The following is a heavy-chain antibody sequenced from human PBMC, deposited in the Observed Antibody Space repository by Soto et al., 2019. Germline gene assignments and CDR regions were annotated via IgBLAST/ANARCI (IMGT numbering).Heavy chain of an antibody. J-gene: IGHJ3*02. CDR3: ARGGPYYSDSSDWGAFHI. CDR1: GFTFSTYA. D-gene: IGHD3-22*01. CDR2: ISYDGSNK. V-gene: IGHV3-30-3*01. Sequence: QVQLVESGGGVVQPGRSLRLSCAASGFTFSTYAMHWVRQAPGKGLDWVAVISYDGSNKYYADSVKGRFTISRDNSKNTLYLQMNSLRAEDTTVYYCARGGPYYSDSSDWGAFHIWGQGTIVTVSS.